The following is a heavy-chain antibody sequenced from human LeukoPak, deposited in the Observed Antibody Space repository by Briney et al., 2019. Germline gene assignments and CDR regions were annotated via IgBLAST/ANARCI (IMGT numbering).Heavy chain of an antibody. J-gene: IGHJ3*02. V-gene: IGHV3-23*01. Sequence: PGGSLRLSCVASGFTFSSYAMSWVRQAPGKGLEWVSTLSPSATNIYQADSVKGRFTISRDDSKNTLYLEMTSLRAEDTAVFYCAGGAAAAANFAFDIWGQGTMVTVSS. CDR3: AGGAAAAANFAFDI. CDR2: LSPSATNI. CDR1: GFTFSSYA. D-gene: IGHD6-13*01.